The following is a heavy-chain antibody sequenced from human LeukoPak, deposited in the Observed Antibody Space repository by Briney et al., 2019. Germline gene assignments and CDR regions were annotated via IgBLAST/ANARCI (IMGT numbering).Heavy chain of an antibody. CDR3: ARGRGVTMVRGATYFDY. CDR1: GGSISSYY. Sequence: SETLSLTCTVSGGSISSYYWSWLRQPPGKGLEWIGYMYYSGSTNYNPSLRSRVTISVDTSKNQFSLKLSSVTAADTAVYYCARGRGVTMVRGATYFDYWGQGTLVTVSS. V-gene: IGHV4-59*08. J-gene: IGHJ4*02. CDR2: MYYSGST. D-gene: IGHD3-10*01.